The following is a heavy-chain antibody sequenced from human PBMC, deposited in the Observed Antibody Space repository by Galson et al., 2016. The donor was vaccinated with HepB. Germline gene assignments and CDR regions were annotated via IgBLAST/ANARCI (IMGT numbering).Heavy chain of an antibody. Sequence: SLRLSCAGSGFIVSSHYMNWVRQVPGKGLEWVAIIYSGGATYYADSVKGRFTISRDNPKNTVYLQMNSLRGDDTAVYYCARDPGRIAAAGHLDSWGQGTLFTVSS. D-gene: IGHD6-13*01. V-gene: IGHV3-53*01. J-gene: IGHJ5*01. CDR2: IYSGGAT. CDR3: ARDPGRIAAAGHLDS. CDR1: GFIVSSHY.